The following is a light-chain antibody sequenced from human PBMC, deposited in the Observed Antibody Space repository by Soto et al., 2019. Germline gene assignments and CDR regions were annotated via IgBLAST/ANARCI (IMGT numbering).Light chain of an antibody. J-gene: IGLJ2*01. CDR1: SSNIGAGYA. CDR3: QSYDDGLSGSV. Sequence: QSVLTQPPSVSGAPGQRVTISCTGTSSNIGAGYAVHRYQQLPGTAPKLLIYNNDNRPSGVPDRISASNSGTSASLAITGLQAEDEAHYYCQSYDDGLSGSVFGGGTKLTVL. CDR2: NND. V-gene: IGLV1-40*01.